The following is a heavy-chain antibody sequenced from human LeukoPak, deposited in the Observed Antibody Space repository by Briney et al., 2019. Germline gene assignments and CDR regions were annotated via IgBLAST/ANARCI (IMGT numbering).Heavy chain of an antibody. D-gene: IGHD3-16*02. CDR1: GFTVSSNY. V-gene: IGHV3-66*01. J-gene: IGHJ5*02. CDR2: IYSGGST. CDR3: ARDNYDYVWGSYRGNWFDP. Sequence: GGSLRLSCAASGFTVSSNYMSWVRQAPGKGLEWASVIYSGGSTYYADSVKGRFTISRDNSKNTLYLQMNSLRAEDTAVYYCARDNYDYVWGSYRGNWFDPWGQGTLVTVSS.